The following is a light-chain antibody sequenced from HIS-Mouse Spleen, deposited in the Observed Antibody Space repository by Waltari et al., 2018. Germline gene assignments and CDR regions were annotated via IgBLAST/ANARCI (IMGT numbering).Light chain of an antibody. CDR2: KAS. V-gene: IGLV3-27*01. CDR3: YSAADNSGV. CDR1: VLAKKY. J-gene: IGLJ2*01. Sequence: SYELTQPSSVSVSPGQTARITCSGDVLAKKYARWFQQKPGQAPGLVIYKASERPSGIPERVSGSSSGTTVTLTISGAQVEEEADYYCYSAADNSGVFGGGTKLTVL.